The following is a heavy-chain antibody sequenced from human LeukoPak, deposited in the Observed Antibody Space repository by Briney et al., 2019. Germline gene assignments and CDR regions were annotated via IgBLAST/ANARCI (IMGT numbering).Heavy chain of an antibody. CDR2: ISSSSSYI. CDR1: GFTFSSYA. D-gene: IGHD5-18*01. CDR3: IGGVAESYGYFLPTNPTQFNY. Sequence: GGSLRLSCAASGFTFSSYAMIWVRQAPGKGLEWVSSISSSSSYIYYADSVKGRFAISRDNAKNSLYLQMNSLRAEDTAVYYCIGGVAESYGYFLPTNPTQFNYWGQGTLVTVSS. J-gene: IGHJ4*02. V-gene: IGHV3-21*01.